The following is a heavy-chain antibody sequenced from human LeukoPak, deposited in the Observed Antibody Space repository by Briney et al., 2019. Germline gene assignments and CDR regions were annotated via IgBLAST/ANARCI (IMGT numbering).Heavy chain of an antibody. Sequence: GRSLRLPCAASRFIFSNYGMHWVRQAPGKGLEWVAVIAHDGSQTYYSDPVKGRFTISRDNSKNTLYLQMSSLRAEDTAVYFCAKDGGSNSYWYFDLWGRGTLVTVSS. CDR3: AKDGGSNSYWYFDL. CDR1: RFIFSNYG. V-gene: IGHV3-30*04. CDR2: IAHDGSQT. D-gene: IGHD1-26*01. J-gene: IGHJ2*01.